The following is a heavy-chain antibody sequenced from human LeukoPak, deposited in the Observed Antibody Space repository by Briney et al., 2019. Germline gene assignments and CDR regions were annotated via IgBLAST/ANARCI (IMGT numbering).Heavy chain of an antibody. CDR2: ISSSGSTI. V-gene: IGHV3-48*03. Sequence: PGGSLRLSCAASGFTFSSYEMNWVRQAPGKGLEWVSYISSSGSTIYYADSVKGRFTISRDNAKNSLYLQMNSLRAEDTAVYYRARSYCSGGSCLALDYWGQGTLVTVSS. D-gene: IGHD2-15*01. J-gene: IGHJ4*02. CDR1: GFTFSSYE. CDR3: ARSYCSGGSCLALDY.